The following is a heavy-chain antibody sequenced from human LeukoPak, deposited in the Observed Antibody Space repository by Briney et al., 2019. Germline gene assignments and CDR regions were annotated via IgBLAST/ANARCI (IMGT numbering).Heavy chain of an antibody. CDR2: ISAYNGNT. J-gene: IGHJ6*04. V-gene: IGHV1-18*04. CDR3: AREIGIAVAGTIYYYYGMDV. D-gene: IGHD6-19*01. CDR1: GYTFTSYG. Sequence: ASVKVSYKASGYTFTSYGISWVRQAPGQGLEWMGWISAYNGNTNYAQKLQGRVTMTTDTSTSTAYMELRSLRSDDTAVYYCAREIGIAVAGTIYYYYGMDVWGKGTTVTVSS.